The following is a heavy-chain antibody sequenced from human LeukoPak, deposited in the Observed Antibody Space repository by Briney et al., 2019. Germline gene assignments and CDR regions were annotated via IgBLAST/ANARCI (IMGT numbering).Heavy chain of an antibody. D-gene: IGHD4-17*01. CDR2: INSDGSST. Sequence: GGSLRLSCAAPGFAFSNYWMHWVRQAPGKGLVWVSRINSDGSSTTSADSVKGRFTISRDNAKNTLYLQMNSLRAEDTAVYYCAKGGATVIDYWGQGTLVTVSS. CDR1: GFAFSNYW. J-gene: IGHJ4*02. CDR3: AKGGATVIDY. V-gene: IGHV3-74*01.